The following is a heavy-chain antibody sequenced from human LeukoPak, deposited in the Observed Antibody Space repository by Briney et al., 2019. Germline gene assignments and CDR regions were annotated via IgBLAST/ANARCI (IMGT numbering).Heavy chain of an antibody. Sequence: GGSLRLSCAASGFTFISYAMSWVRQAPGKGLEWVSVISGNGGSTHYADSVKGRFTISRDNSKNTLYLQMSSLRAEDTAVYYCAKESPVFDYWGQGTLVTVSS. J-gene: IGHJ4*02. CDR3: AKESPVFDY. CDR1: GFTFISYA. CDR2: ISGNGGST. V-gene: IGHV3-23*01.